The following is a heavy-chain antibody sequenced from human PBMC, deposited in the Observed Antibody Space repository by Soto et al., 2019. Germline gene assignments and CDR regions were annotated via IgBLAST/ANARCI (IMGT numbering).Heavy chain of an antibody. V-gene: IGHV3-23*01. D-gene: IGHD5-12*01. Sequence: EVQLLESGGGLVQPGGSLRLSCAASGFTFSSYAMSWVRQAPGKGLEWVSAISGSGGSTYYADSVKGRFTISRDNSKNTLYLQMNSLRAEDTAVYYCARVVNSGYDRGQLFDDWGQGTLVTVSS. CDR2: ISGSGGST. J-gene: IGHJ4*02. CDR1: GFTFSSYA. CDR3: ARVVNSGYDRGQLFDD.